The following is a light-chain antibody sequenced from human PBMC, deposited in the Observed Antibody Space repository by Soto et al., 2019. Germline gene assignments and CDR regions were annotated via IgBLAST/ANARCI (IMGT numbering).Light chain of an antibody. J-gene: IGKJ1*01. CDR1: QNVYSNY. V-gene: IGKV3-20*01. CDR3: QQYDSSPRT. CDR2: AAF. Sequence: DIVLTQSPGTLSLSPGERATLSCSSSQNVYSNYLAWYQQKPGHAPRLLIYAAFVRATGIPDRFSGSGSGTDFTLTISGLEPEDFAVYYCQQYDSSPRTFGQGTNVDIK.